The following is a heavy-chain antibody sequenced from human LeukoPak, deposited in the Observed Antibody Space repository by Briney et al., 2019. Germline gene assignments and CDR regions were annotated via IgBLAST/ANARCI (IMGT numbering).Heavy chain of an antibody. J-gene: IGHJ4*02. D-gene: IGHD3-10*01. CDR1: GGTFSSYA. CDR2: IITIFGTA. CDR3: AREDYAGEAFFDY. V-gene: IGHV1-69*13. Sequence: ASVKVSCKASGGTFSSYAISWVRQAPGQGLEWMGGIITIFGTANYAQKFQGRVTITADESTSTACMELSSLRSEDTVVYYCAREDYAGEAFFDYWGQGTLVTVSS.